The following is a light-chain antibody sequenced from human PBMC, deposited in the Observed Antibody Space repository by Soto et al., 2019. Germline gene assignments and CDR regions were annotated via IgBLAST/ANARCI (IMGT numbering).Light chain of an antibody. CDR3: CSYTSSNTLV. V-gene: IGLV2-23*02. Sequence: QSALTQPASVSGSTGQSITISCTGASSDIGSYDLVSWYQQNPGKTPRLIIYEVNKRPWGVSNRFSGSKSGNTASLTISGLQAEDEADYYCCSYTSSNTLVFGGGTKLTVL. CDR2: EVN. CDR1: SSDIGSYDL. J-gene: IGLJ2*01.